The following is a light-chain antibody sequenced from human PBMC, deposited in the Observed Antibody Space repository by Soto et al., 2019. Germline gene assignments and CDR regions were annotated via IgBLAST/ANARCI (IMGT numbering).Light chain of an antibody. Sequence: QSVLTQPPSVSGAPGQRVTISCTGSSSNIGAGYDVHWYQQLPGTAPKLLIYGNSNRPSGVPDRFSGSKSGTSASLAITGLQAEDEADYYCQSYERSLSGYVFVTGNKVTVL. CDR3: QSYERSLSGYV. V-gene: IGLV1-40*01. J-gene: IGLJ1*01. CDR1: SSNIGAGYD. CDR2: GNS.